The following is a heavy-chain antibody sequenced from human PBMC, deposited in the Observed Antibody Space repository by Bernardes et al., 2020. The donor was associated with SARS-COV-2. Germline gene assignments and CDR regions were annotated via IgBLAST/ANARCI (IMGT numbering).Heavy chain of an antibody. V-gene: IGHV3-30-3*01. D-gene: IGHD3-16*01. CDR2: ISYDGSNK. CDR3: ARGRGGVYYGMDV. Sequence: GGSLRLSCAASGFTFSSYAMHWVRQAPGKGLEWVAVISYDGSNKYYADSVKGRFTISRDNSKNTLYLQMNSLRAEDTAVYYCARGRGGVYYGMDVWGQGTTVTVSS. CDR1: GFTFSSYA. J-gene: IGHJ6*02.